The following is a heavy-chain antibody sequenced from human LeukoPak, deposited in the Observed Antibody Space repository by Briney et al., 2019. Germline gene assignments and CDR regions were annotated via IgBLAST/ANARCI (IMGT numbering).Heavy chain of an antibody. V-gene: IGHV4-4*07. D-gene: IGHD6-13*01. CDR1: GDPISGYH. J-gene: IGHJ4*02. Sequence: PSETLLLSCTAHGDPISGYHWTSIRQTAAGGLEWVDHNHSCSKPNYNLSLQSHVCLSVDTSKSQFSLKLTAVTAADTAVYYCVRGGSAAAAVFDYWGQGTLVTVSS. CDR3: VRGGSAAAAVFDY. CDR2: NHSCSKP.